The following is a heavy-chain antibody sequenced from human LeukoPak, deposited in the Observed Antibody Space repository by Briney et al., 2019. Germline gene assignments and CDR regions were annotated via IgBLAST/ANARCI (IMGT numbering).Heavy chain of an antibody. D-gene: IGHD1-26*01. Sequence: ASVKVSCKASGYTLTSYGISWVRQAPGQGLEWMGWISAYNGNTNYAQKLQGRVTMTTDTSTSTAYMELRSLRSDDTAVYYCARDLGFPNWEEFDYWGQGTLVTVSS. J-gene: IGHJ4*02. CDR3: ARDLGFPNWEEFDY. CDR1: GYTLTSYG. CDR2: ISAYNGNT. V-gene: IGHV1-18*01.